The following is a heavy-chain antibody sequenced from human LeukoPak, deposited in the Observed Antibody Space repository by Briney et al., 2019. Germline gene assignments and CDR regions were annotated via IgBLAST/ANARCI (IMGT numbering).Heavy chain of an antibody. CDR3: AKAQDIVVVPAAMDY. D-gene: IGHD2-2*01. CDR2: ISSSSSYI. CDR1: GFTFSSYS. V-gene: IGHV3-21*01. J-gene: IGHJ4*02. Sequence: GGSLRLSCAASGFTFSSYSMNWVRQAPGKGLEWVPSISSSSSYIYYADSVKGRFTISRDNAKNSLYLQMNSLRAEDTAVYYCAKAQDIVVVPAAMDYWGQGTLVTVSS.